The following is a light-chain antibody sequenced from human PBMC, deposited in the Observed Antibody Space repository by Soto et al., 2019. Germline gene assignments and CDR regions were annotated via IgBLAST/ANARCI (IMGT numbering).Light chain of an antibody. V-gene: IGKV1-5*03. J-gene: IGKJ1*01. CDR1: HTISSW. Sequence: DIQVTQSPSTLSGSVGDRITITCRASHTISSWLACYQQKPGKAPKLLIYKASTLKSGVPSRFSGSGSGTEFTLTISSLQPDDFATYYCQHYNSYSEAFGQGTKVDI. CDR2: KAS. CDR3: QHYNSYSEA.